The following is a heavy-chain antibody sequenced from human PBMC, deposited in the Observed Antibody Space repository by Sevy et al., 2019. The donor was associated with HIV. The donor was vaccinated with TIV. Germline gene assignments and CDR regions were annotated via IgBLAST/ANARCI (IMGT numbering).Heavy chain of an antibody. D-gene: IGHD3-16*02. CDR3: TRDSGGVIVIPVYY. Sequence: GGSLRLSCTASGFTFGDYAMSWFRQAPGKGVEWVGFIRSKAYGGTTEYAASVKGRFTISRDDSKSIAYLQMNSLKTEDTAVYYCTRDSGGVIVIPVYYWGQGTLSSSPQ. CDR1: GFTFGDYA. CDR2: IRSKAYGGTT. V-gene: IGHV3-49*03. J-gene: IGHJ4*02.